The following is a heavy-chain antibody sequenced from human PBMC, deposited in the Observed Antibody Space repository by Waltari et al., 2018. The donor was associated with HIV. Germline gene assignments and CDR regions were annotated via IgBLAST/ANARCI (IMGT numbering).Heavy chain of an antibody. V-gene: IGHV4-34*01. CDR1: GGSFSDYY. CDR3: ARGLRGSGWSPYFDV. Sequence: QVQLQQWGAGVLKPSETLSLTCAVYGGSFSDYYWTWIRQPPGKGVEWIGERNHFGNSNRNPSLKSRVTISVDTSKKQFSLKLRSVTAADTTVYYCARGLRGSGWSPYFDVWGRGTLVTVSS. J-gene: IGHJ2*01. D-gene: IGHD6-19*01. CDR2: RNHFGNS.